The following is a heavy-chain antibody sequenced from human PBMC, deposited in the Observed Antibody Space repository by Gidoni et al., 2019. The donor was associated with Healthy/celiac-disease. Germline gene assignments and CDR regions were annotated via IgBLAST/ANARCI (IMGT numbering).Heavy chain of an antibody. Sequence: QVQLVESGGGVVKPGRSLRLSCAASGFTFSSNGMHWVRQAPGKGLEWVAVIWYDGINKYYADSVKGRFTISRDNSKNTLYLQMNSLRAEDTAVYYCARAGGDIVVVPAADYYYYMDVWGKGTTVTVSS. CDR1: GFTFSSNG. D-gene: IGHD2-2*01. CDR2: IWYDGINK. CDR3: ARAGGDIVVVPAADYYYYMDV. J-gene: IGHJ6*03. V-gene: IGHV3-33*01.